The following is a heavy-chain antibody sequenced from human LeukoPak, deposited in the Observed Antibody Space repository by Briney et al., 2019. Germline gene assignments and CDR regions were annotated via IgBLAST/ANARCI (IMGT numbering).Heavy chain of an antibody. J-gene: IGHJ4*02. CDR1: GFTFSNAW. CDR2: IKSKTDGGTT. V-gene: IGHV3-15*01. CDR3: STPRGYRYDY. Sequence: GGSLRPSCAASGFTFSNAWMSWVRQAPGKGLEWVGRIKSKTDGGTTDYAAPVKGRFTISRDDSKNTLYLQMNSLKTEDTGVYYCSTPRGYRYDYWGQGTLVTVSS. D-gene: IGHD5-18*01.